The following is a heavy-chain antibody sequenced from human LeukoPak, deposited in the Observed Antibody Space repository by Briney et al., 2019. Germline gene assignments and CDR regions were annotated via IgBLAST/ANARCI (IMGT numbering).Heavy chain of an antibody. V-gene: IGHV3-33*01. Sequence: GGSLRLSCAASGFTFSSYGMHWVRQAPGKGLGWVAVIWYDGSDKYYTDSVKGRFTISRDNSKNTLYLQMNSLRAEDTATYYCARAGDAFDIWGQGTMVTVSS. J-gene: IGHJ3*02. CDR1: GFTFSSYG. CDR3: ARAGDAFDI. CDR2: IWYDGSDK.